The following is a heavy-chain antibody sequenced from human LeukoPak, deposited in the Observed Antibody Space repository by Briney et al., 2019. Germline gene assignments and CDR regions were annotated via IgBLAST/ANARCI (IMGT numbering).Heavy chain of an antibody. D-gene: IGHD2-15*01. CDR1: GYAFTSYG. CDR2: ISAYNGNT. J-gene: IGHJ4*02. Sequence: ASVKVSCKASGYAFTSYGISWVRQAPGQGLEWMGWISAYNGNTNYAQKLQGRVTMTTDTSTSTAYRELRSLRSDDTAVYYCARDEGYCSGGSCHDPFDYWGQGTLVTVSS. CDR3: ARDEGYCSGGSCHDPFDY. V-gene: IGHV1-18*01.